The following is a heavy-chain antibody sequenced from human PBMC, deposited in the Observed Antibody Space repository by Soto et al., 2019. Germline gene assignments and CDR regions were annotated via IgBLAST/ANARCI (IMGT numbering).Heavy chain of an antibody. CDR1: GFTFSSYW. CDR3: ARVRDSSSWYPYYFDY. J-gene: IGHJ4*02. CDR2: INSDGSST. D-gene: IGHD6-13*01. V-gene: IGHV3-74*01. Sequence: GGSLRLSCAASGFTFSSYWMHWVRQAPGKGLVWVSRINSDGSSTSYADSVKGRFTISRDNAKNTLYLQMNSLRAEDTAVYYCARVRDSSSWYPYYFDYWGQGTLVTGSS.